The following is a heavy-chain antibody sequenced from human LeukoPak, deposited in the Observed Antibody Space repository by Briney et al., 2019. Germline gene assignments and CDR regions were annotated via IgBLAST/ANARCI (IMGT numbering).Heavy chain of an antibody. J-gene: IGHJ5*02. CDR2: INPNSGGT. CDR3: ARGKSRHYYGSGIP. Sequence: GASVKVSCKASGYTFTGYYMHWVRQAPGQGLEWMGWINPNSGGTNYAQRFQGWVTMTRDTSISTAYMELSRLRSEDTAVYYCARGKSRHYYGSGIPWGQGTLVTVSS. CDR1: GYTFTGYY. D-gene: IGHD3-10*01. V-gene: IGHV1-2*04.